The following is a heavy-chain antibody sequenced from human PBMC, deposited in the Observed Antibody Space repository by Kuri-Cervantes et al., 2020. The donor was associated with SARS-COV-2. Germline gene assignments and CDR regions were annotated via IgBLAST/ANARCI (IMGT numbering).Heavy chain of an antibody. CDR2: ISGSSTYI. D-gene: IGHD3-10*01. J-gene: IGHJ3*01. Sequence: GESLKISCTASGFTFNICRMIWVRQAQGKGLEWVSSISGSSTYIYYANSVKGRFTISRDNSKNTLYLQMNSLRAEDTAVYYCAKDIAGIMTVRGVNDAFDVWGQGTLVTVSS. CDR1: GFTFNICR. CDR3: AKDIAGIMTVRGVNDAFDV. V-gene: IGHV3-21*04.